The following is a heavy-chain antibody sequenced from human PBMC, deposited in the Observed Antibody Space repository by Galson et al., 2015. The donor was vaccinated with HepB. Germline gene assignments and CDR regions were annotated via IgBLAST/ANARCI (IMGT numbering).Heavy chain of an antibody. J-gene: IGHJ6*02. CDR2: IIPIFGTA. D-gene: IGHD4-17*01. CDR3: ARDGGYGDYEEDYYYGMDV. V-gene: IGHV1-69*06. CDR1: GGTFSSYA. Sequence: SVKVSCKASGGTFSSYAISWVRQAPGQGLEWMGGIIPIFGTANYAQKFQGRVTITADKSTSTAYMELSSLRSEDTAVYYCARDGGYGDYEEDYYYGMDVWGQGTTVTVSS.